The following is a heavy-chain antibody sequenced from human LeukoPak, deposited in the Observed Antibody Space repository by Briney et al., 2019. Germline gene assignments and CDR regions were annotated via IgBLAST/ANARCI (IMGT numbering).Heavy chain of an antibody. J-gene: IGHJ4*02. Sequence: SETLSLTCTVSGGSISSSSYYWGWIRQPPGKGLEWIGSIYYSGSTYYNPSLKSRVTISVDTSKNQFSLKLSSVTAADTVVYYCARGYSSGWPYFFDYWGQGTLVTVSS. CDR2: IYYSGST. CDR1: GGSISSSSYY. D-gene: IGHD6-19*01. CDR3: ARGYSSGWPYFFDY. V-gene: IGHV4-39*07.